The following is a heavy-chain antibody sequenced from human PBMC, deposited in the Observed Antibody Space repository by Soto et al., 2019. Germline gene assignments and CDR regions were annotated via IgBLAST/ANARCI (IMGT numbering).Heavy chain of an antibody. CDR1: GGTFSSYA. CDR2: IIPMFGTA. J-gene: IGHJ5*02. V-gene: IGHV1-69*01. D-gene: IGHD6-6*01. Sequence: QVQLVQSGAEVKKPGSSVKVSCKASGGTFSSYAISWVRQAPVQGLEWMGGIIPMFGTAKYAQKFRGRVTITADESASTAYMELSSLRSEDTAVYYCARVSSIAARLWFDPWGQGTLVTVSS. CDR3: ARVSSIAARLWFDP.